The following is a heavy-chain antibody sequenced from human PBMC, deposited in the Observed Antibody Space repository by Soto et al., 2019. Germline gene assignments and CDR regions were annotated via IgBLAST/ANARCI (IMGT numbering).Heavy chain of an antibody. CDR3: AIWEILHIVVTPDY. D-gene: IGHD2-21*01. Sequence: GGSLRLSCAASGFTFSSYGMHWVRQAPGKGLEWVAVISYDGSNKYYADSVKGRFTISRNNSKNTLYLQMNSLRAEDTAVYYCAIWEILHIVVTPDYWGQGTLVTVSS. V-gene: IGHV3-30*03. J-gene: IGHJ4*02. CDR1: GFTFSSYG. CDR2: ISYDGSNK.